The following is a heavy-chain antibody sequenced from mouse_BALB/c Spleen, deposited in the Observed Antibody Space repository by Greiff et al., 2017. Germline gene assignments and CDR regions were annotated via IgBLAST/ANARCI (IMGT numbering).Heavy chain of an antibody. CDR2: IWAGGST. CDR3: ARDGRTTATGYFDY. CDR1: GFSLTSYG. D-gene: IGHD1-2*01. V-gene: IGHV2-9*02. Sequence: VQLQESGPGLVAPSQSLSITCTVSGFSLTSYGVHWVRQPPGKGLEWLGVIWAGGSTNYNSALMSRLSISKDNSKSQVFLKMNSLQTDDTAMYYCARDGRTTATGYFDYWGQGTTLTVSS. J-gene: IGHJ2*01.